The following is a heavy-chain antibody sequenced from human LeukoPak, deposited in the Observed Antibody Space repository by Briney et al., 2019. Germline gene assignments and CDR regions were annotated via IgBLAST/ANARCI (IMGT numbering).Heavy chain of an antibody. CDR1: GFTFSYYW. CDR3: ASLRGTSYDSSGY. Sequence: GGSLRLSCAASGFTFSYYWIHWVRHAPGKGLVWVAHISRDGSDTTYADSVKGRFTISRDNAKNTVYLQMNSLRAEDTAVYYCASLRGTSYDSSGYWGQGTLVTVSS. CDR2: ISRDGSDT. V-gene: IGHV3-74*01. D-gene: IGHD3-22*01. J-gene: IGHJ4*02.